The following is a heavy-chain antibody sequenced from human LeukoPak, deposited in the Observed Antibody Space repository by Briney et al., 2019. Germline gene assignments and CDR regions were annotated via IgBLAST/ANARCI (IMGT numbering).Heavy chain of an antibody. CDR1: GYTFTGYY. CDR3: ARVAVDYYDSSGYSDLDY. Sequence: ASVKVSCKASGYTFTGYYMHWVRQAPGQGLEWMGWINPNSGGTNYAQKFQGRVTMTRDTSISTAYMELSRLRSDDTAVYYCARVAVDYYDSSGYSDLDYWGQGTLVTVSS. J-gene: IGHJ4*02. D-gene: IGHD3-22*01. V-gene: IGHV1-2*02. CDR2: INPNSGGT.